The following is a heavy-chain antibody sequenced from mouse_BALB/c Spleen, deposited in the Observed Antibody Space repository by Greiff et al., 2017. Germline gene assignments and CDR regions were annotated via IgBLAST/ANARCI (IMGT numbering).Heavy chain of an antibody. CDR3: ARADHRDFDY. J-gene: IGHJ2*01. V-gene: IGHV1-87*01. Sequence: VQLQQSGAELARPGASVKLSCKASGYTFTSYWMQWVKQRPGQGLEWIGAIYPGDGDTRYTQKFKGKATLTADKSSSTAYMQLSSLASEDSAVYYCARADHRDFDYWGQGTTLTVSS. CDR1: GYTFTSYW. D-gene: IGHD3-1*01. CDR2: IYPGDGDT.